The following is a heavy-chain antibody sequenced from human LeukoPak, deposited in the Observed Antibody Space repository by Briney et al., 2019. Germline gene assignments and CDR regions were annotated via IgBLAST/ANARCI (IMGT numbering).Heavy chain of an antibody. V-gene: IGHV3-33*01. J-gene: IGHJ4*02. CDR2: IWYDASNK. Sequence: GGSLRLSCAASGFTFSSFGMHWVRQAPGKGLEWVAVIWYDASNKYYADSVKGRFTISRDNSKNTLYLQMNTLRDDNTAVYYCVRGVGVSRFNYLDSWGQGTLVIVSS. CDR3: VRGVGVSRFNYLDS. CDR1: GFTFSSFG. D-gene: IGHD6-13*01.